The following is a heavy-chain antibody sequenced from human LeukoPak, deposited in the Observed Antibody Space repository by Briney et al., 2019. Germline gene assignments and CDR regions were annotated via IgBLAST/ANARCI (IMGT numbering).Heavy chain of an antibody. V-gene: IGHV7-4-1*02. Sequence: ASVKVSCKASGYTFNTYAINWLRQAPGQGLEWMGWINTNTGKPSYTQGFTGRFVFSLDTSVSTAYLQISSLKPEDTAVYYCAREGGHCDGETCYNWLDPWGQGTLVTVSS. D-gene: IGHD2-21*01. J-gene: IGHJ5*02. CDR1: GYTFNTYA. CDR3: AREGGHCDGETCYNWLDP. CDR2: INTNTGKP.